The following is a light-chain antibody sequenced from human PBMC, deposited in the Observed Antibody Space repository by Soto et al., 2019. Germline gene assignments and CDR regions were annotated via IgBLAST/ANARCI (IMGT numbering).Light chain of an antibody. CDR2: DVS. CDR1: SSDVGRYNY. Sequence: QSALTQPASVSGSPGQSITISCTGTSSDVGRYNYVSWYQQYPGKAPKLMIYDVSHRPSGISNRFSGSKSANTASLTISGLQPEDEADYYCSSYTTSSTVMFGGGTKLTVL. CDR3: SSYTTSSTVM. V-gene: IGLV2-14*01. J-gene: IGLJ3*02.